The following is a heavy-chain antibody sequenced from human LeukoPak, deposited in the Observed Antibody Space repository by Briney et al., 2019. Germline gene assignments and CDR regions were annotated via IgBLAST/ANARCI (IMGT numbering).Heavy chain of an antibody. V-gene: IGHV4-39*01. CDR1: GGSISSSSYY. D-gene: IGHD2-2*01. J-gene: IGHJ1*01. CDR2: IYYSGST. CDR3: ARILIVVVPAATPAEYFQH. Sequence: SETLSLTCTVSGGSISSSSYYWGWIRQPPGKGLEWIGSIYYSGSTYYNPSLKSRVTISVDTPKNQFSLKLSSVTAADTAVYYCARILIVVVPAATPAEYFQHWGQGTLVTVSS.